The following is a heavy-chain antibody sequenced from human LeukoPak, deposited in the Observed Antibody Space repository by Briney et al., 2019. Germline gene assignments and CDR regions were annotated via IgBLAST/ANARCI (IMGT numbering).Heavy chain of an antibody. CDR1: GYTLTELS. CDR3: ATNYGSGSYLPIVY. Sequence: ASVKVSCKVSGYTLTELSMHWVRQAPGKGLEWMGGFDPEDGETIYAQKFQGRVTMTEDTSTDTAYMELSSLRSEDTAVYYCATNYGSGSYLPIVYWGQGTLVTVSS. D-gene: IGHD3-10*01. J-gene: IGHJ4*02. CDR2: FDPEDGET. V-gene: IGHV1-24*01.